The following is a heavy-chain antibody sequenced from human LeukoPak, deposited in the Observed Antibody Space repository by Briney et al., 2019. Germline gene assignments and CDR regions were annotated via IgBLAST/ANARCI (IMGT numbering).Heavy chain of an antibody. Sequence: PGGSLRLSCAASEFTFSSYEMYWVRQAPGKGLEWVSYISSSGSTIYYADSVKGRFTISRDNAKNSLYLQMNSLRPEDTALYYCAKDVQMTRNDYYNYFDYWGQGTLVTVSS. D-gene: IGHD3-22*01. V-gene: IGHV3-48*03. CDR2: ISSSGSTI. CDR1: EFTFSSYE. CDR3: AKDVQMTRNDYYNYFDY. J-gene: IGHJ4*02.